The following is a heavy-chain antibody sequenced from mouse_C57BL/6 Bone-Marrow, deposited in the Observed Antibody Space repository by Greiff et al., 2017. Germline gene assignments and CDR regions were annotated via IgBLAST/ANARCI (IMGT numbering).Heavy chain of an antibody. CDR3: ALDGDFFPYWYFDV. V-gene: IGHV1-26*01. CDR1: GYTFTDYY. CDR2: INPNNGGT. Sequence: EDQLQQSGPELVKPGASVKISCKASGYTFTDYYMNWVKQSHGKSLEWIGDINPNNGGTSYNQKFKGKATLTVDKSSSTAYMERRSLTSEDSAVYYCALDGDFFPYWYFDVWGTGTTVTVSA. D-gene: IGHD2-13*01. J-gene: IGHJ1*03.